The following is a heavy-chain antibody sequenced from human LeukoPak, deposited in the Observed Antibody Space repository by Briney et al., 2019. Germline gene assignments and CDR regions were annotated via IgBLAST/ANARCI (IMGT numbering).Heavy chain of an antibody. Sequence: TGGSLRLSCAASGFTLRSYSMNWVRQAPGKGLEWVSAISSSSSYIYYADSVKGRFTISRDNAKNSLYLQMNSLRAEDTAVYYCAKDHSSGWPYCFPYWGQGTLVTVSS. V-gene: IGHV3-21*04. J-gene: IGHJ4*02. CDR3: AKDHSSGWPYCFPY. D-gene: IGHD6-19*01. CDR1: GFTLRSYS. CDR2: ISSSSSYI.